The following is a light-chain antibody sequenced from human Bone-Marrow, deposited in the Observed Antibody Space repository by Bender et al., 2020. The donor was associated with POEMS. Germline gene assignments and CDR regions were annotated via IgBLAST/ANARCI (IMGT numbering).Light chain of an antibody. CDR3: QVWDTESNQRVV. CDR2: DDS. Sequence: SYVLTQAPSVSVAPGQTATITCEGNNIGRRSVHWHQQTPGQAPALVAHDDSGRPSGIPERFSGSNSANTATLTITRVEAGDEADYYCQVWDTESNQRVVFGGGTKLIV. J-gene: IGLJ2*01. V-gene: IGLV3-21*02. CDR1: NIGRRS.